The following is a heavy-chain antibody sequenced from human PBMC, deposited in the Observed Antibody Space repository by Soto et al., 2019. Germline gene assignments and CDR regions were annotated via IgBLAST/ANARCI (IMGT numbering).Heavy chain of an antibody. CDR1: GFTFSSYG. V-gene: IGHV3-30*18. D-gene: IGHD2-8*01. CDR3: AKDPRSLMVYDY. Sequence: GGSLRLSCAASGFTFSSYGMHWVRQAPGKGLEWVAVISYDGSNKYYADSVKGRFTISRDNSKNTLYLQMNSLRAEDTAVYYCAKDPRSLMVYDYWGQGTLVTVSS. CDR2: ISYDGSNK. J-gene: IGHJ4*02.